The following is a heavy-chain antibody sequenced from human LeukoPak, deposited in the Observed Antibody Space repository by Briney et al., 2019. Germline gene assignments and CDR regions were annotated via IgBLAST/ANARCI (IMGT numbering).Heavy chain of an antibody. Sequence: ASVKVSCKASGYTFTSYYMHWVRQAPGQGLEWMGGFDPEDGETFYAQDFQGRVIMTEDTSTDTAYMELSSLRSEDTAVYYCAAEHEKVDYRSTWFNPWGQGTLVTVSS. CDR2: FDPEDGET. CDR1: GYTFTSYY. J-gene: IGHJ5*02. D-gene: IGHD4/OR15-4a*01. CDR3: AAEHEKVDYRSTWFNP. V-gene: IGHV1-24*01.